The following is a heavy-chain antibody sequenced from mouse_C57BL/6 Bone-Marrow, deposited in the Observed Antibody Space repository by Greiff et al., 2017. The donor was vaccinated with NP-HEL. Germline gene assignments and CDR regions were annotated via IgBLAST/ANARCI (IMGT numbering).Heavy chain of an antibody. CDR2: ISYDGST. Sequence: EVQRVESGPGLVKPSQSLSLTCSVTGYSITSGYYWYWIRQFPGNKLEWMGYISYDGSTNYTPSLKHRFSITRDTAKNQFFLKLNSVITEDTATYYCARDGYYLYFDYWGQGTTLTVSS. J-gene: IGHJ2*01. CDR1: GYSITSGYY. V-gene: IGHV3-6*01. D-gene: IGHD2-3*01. CDR3: ARDGYYLYFDY.